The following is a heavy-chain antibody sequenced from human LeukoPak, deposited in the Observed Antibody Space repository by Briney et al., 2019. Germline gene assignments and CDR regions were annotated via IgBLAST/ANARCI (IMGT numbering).Heavy chain of an antibody. CDR3: AKARGSVQLWY. J-gene: IGHJ4*02. Sequence: GGSLRLSCAASGFTVSTSAMSWVRQAPGKGLEWVSAISGSGGSTYYADSVKGRFTISRDNSKNTLYLQMNSLRAEDTAVYYCAKARGSVQLWYWGQGTLVTVSS. CDR2: ISGSGGST. V-gene: IGHV3-23*01. D-gene: IGHD5-18*01. CDR1: GFTVSTSA.